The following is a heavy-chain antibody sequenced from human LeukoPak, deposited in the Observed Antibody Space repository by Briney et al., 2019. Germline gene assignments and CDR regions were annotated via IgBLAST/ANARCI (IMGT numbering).Heavy chain of an antibody. Sequence: PSETLSLTCTVSGGSMTGYYWAWIRQPPGKRLEWIGYVHSSGGTKYNPSLKSRVTVSIDMSKNQFSLNLRSVTAADSAAYYCTKLSDCGADCYDRHHWFDPWGQGSLVTVSS. CDR3: TKLSDCGADCYDRHHWFDP. CDR2: VHSSGGT. D-gene: IGHD2-21*02. J-gene: IGHJ5*02. CDR1: GGSMTGYY. V-gene: IGHV4-59*08.